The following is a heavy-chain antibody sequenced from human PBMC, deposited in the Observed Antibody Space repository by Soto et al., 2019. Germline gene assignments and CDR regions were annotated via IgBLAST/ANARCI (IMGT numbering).Heavy chain of an antibody. CDR1: GLTFSTYG. Sequence: EVQLLETGGGLVKPGGSLRLSCAASGLTFSTYGMTWVRQAPGKGLEWVSTIGVSGDTYYADSVKGRFTISRDNAKNTLYLQMTRRRAEDMAVYYGAIRPRYYHMDVWGQGTTVTVSS. CDR3: AIRPRYYHMDV. J-gene: IGHJ6*03. V-gene: IGHV3-23*01. CDR2: IGVSGDT.